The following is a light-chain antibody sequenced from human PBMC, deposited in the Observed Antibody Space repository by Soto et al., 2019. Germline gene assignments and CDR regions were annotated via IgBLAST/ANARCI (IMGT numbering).Light chain of an antibody. J-gene: IGKJ2*01. CDR1: QSVLYSSNNENY. CDR2: WAS. CDR3: QQYYSISYT. Sequence: DIVMTQSPDSLAVSLGERATINCKSSQSVLYSSNNENYLAWYQQKPGQPPKLLIYWASTRESGVPDRFSGSGSGTDFTLTISSLQAEDVAVYYCQQYYSISYTFGQGTKLEIK. V-gene: IGKV4-1*01.